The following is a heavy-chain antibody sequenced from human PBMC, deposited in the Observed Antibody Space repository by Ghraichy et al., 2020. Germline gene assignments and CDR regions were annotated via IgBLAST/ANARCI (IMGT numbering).Heavy chain of an antibody. CDR2: INAGNGNT. D-gene: IGHD4-17*01. V-gene: IGHV1-3*01. CDR3: ARDQGMTTLYYYYYMDV. Sequence: ASVKVSCKASGYTFTSYAMHWVRQAPGQRLEWMGWINAGNGNTKYSQKFQGRVTITRDTSASTAYMELGSLRSEDTAVYYCARDQGMTTLYYYYYMDVWGKGTTVTVSS. J-gene: IGHJ6*03. CDR1: GYTFTSYA.